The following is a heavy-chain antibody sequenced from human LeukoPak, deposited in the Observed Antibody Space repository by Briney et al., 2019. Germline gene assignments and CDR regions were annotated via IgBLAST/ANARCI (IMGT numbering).Heavy chain of an antibody. V-gene: IGHV3-53*01. D-gene: IGHD3-3*01. J-gene: IGHJ4*02. CDR2: IYSGGST. CDR3: ARGSEWTSGVSDY. Sequence: GGSLRLSCAASGFTVSSSYMSWVRQAPEKGLEWVSVIYSGGSTYYADSVKGRFTISRDNTKNSLYLQMNSLRAEDTAVYYCARGSEWTSGVSDYWGQGTLVTVSS. CDR1: GFTVSSSY.